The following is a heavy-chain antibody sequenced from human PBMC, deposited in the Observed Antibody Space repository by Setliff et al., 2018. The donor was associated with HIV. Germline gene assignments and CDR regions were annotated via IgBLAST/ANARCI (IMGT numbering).Heavy chain of an antibody. Sequence: ASVKVSCEASGYTFTDYFINWVRQAPGQGLEWMGRINPNSGGTNYPQKFQGRVTMTRDTSASTAYMELSSLRSEDTAVYYCARGPRCTNGVCYYYFDYWGQGTLVTVSS. CDR3: ARGPRCTNGVCYYYFDY. CDR2: INPNSGGT. D-gene: IGHD2-8*01. CDR1: GYTFTDYF. J-gene: IGHJ4*02. V-gene: IGHV1-2*06.